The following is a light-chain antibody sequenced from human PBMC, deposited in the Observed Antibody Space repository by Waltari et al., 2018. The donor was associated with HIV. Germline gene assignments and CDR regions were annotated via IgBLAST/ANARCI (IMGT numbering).Light chain of an antibody. CDR2: GAS. Sequence: EIVMTQSPATLSVSPGERATVSCRASQSVSSNLAWYQQKPGQAPRLLIYGASTRAIGIPARFSGSGSGTEFTLTISSLQSEDFAVYYCQQYNNWPPYTFGQGTKVEIK. J-gene: IGKJ2*01. V-gene: IGKV3D-15*01. CDR1: QSVSSN. CDR3: QQYNNWPPYT.